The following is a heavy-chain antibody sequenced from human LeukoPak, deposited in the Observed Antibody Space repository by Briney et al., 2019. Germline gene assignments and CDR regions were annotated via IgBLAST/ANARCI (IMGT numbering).Heavy chain of an antibody. J-gene: IGHJ4*01. CDR3: TSKVATDFDY. D-gene: IGHD5-12*01. CDR2: IRSKANSYAT. Sequence: GGSLRLSCAASGFTFSGSAMHWVRQASGKGLEWVGRIRSKANSYATAYAASVKGRFTISRDDSKNTAYLQMNSLKTEDTAVYYCTSKVATDFDYWGQGTLVTVSS. CDR1: GFTFSGSA. V-gene: IGHV3-73*01.